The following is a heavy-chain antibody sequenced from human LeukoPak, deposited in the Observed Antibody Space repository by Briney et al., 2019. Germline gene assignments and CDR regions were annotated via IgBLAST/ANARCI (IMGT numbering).Heavy chain of an antibody. J-gene: IGHJ4*02. CDR3: ARVNHRITGTTFDY. CDR1: GYTFTGYY. CDR2: INPNSGGT. Sequence: ASVKVSCKASGYTFTGYYMHWVRQAPGRGLEWMGRINPNSGGTNYAQKFQGRVTMTRDTSISTAYMELSRLRSDDTAVYYCARVNHRITGTTFDYWGQGTLVTVSS. D-gene: IGHD1-20*01. V-gene: IGHV1-2*06.